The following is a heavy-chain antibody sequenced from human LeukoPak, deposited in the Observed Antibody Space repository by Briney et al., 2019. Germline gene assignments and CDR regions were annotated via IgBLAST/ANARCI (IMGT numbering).Heavy chain of an antibody. D-gene: IGHD2-21*02. CDR1: GGTFSSYA. Sequence: SVKASCKASGGTFSSYAISWVRQAPGQGLEWMGRIIPILGIANYAQKFQGRVTITADKSTSTAYMELSSLRSEDTAVYYCARAHCGGDCYLFDYWGQGTLVTVSS. V-gene: IGHV1-69*04. CDR3: ARAHCGGDCYLFDY. CDR2: IIPILGIA. J-gene: IGHJ4*02.